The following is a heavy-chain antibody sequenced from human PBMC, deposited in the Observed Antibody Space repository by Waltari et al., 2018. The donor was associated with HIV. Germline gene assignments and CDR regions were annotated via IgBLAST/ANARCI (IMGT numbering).Heavy chain of an antibody. CDR1: GYTFTSYA. Sequence: QVQLVQSGAEVKKPGASVKVSCKASGYTFTSYAMHWVRQASGQRLEWMGWINAGNGNTKYSQKFQGRVTITRDTSASTAYMELSSLRSEDTAVYYCAREAQYDILTGGDSWIDPWGQGTLVIVSS. CDR3: AREAQYDILTGGDSWIDP. CDR2: INAGNGNT. J-gene: IGHJ5*02. V-gene: IGHV1-3*01. D-gene: IGHD3-9*01.